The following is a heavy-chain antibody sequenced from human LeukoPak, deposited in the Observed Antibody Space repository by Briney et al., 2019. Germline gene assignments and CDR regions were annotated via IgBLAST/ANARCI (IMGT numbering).Heavy chain of an antibody. D-gene: IGHD2-2*01. CDR2: IYHSVST. CDR3: ARRSKYCSSTSCYVYYYYYMDV. Sequence: SETLSLTCTVSGYSINRGYYWGWIRQPPGMWLEWIGSIYHSVSTYYNPSLKSRVTISVDTSKNQFSLKLSSVTAADTAVYYCARRSKYCSSTSCYVYYYYYMDVWGKGTTVTISS. J-gene: IGHJ6*03. CDR1: GYSINRGYY. V-gene: IGHV4-38-2*02.